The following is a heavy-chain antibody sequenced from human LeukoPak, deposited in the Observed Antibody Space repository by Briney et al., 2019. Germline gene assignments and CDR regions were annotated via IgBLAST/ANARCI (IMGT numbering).Heavy chain of an antibody. CDR3: ARVRCSSTSCYPDYYGMDV. D-gene: IGHD2-2*01. V-gene: IGHV3-48*04. Sequence: GGSLRLSRAASRFTLSSFSMTWVRQAPGKGLEGISYLIRSGSTTYYADSVKGRFTISRDTAKTSLYLQMNSLRAEDTAVYYCARVRCSSTSCYPDYYGMDVWGQGTTVTVSS. CDR1: RFTLSSFS. J-gene: IGHJ6*02. CDR2: LIRSGSTT.